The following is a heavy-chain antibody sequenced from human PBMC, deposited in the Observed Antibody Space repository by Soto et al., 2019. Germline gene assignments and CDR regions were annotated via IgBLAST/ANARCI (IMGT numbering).Heavy chain of an antibody. CDR2: IKQDGGEK. V-gene: IGHV3-7*04. D-gene: IGHD2-15*01. CDR3: ARAYCSGRSCAPGIY. Sequence: GGSLRLSCAASGFIFSNFWMSWVRQAPGKGLEWVANIKQDGGEKYYVDTVKGRFTISRDNAKNSLYLQMNSLRGEDTAVYHCARAYCSGRSCAPGIYWGQAPMVTVSS. CDR1: GFIFSNFW. J-gene: IGHJ4*02.